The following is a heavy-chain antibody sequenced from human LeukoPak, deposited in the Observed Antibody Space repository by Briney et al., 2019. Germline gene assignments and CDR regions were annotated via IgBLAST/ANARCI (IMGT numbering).Heavy chain of an antibody. CDR3: AREASGLLLD. CDR1: GASIRSYY. J-gene: IGHJ4*02. Sequence: KPSETLSLTCAVSGASIRSYYWNWIRQFAGKGLEWIGRMYSSGNTDYNPSLQGRVTMSVDTSKNQFSLKLTSVTAADRAIYYCAREASGLLLDWGQGVLVTVSP. V-gene: IGHV4-4*07. CDR2: MYSSGNT. D-gene: IGHD2-21*02.